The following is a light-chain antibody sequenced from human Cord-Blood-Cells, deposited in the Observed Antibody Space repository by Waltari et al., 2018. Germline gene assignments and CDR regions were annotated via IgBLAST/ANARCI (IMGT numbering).Light chain of an antibody. Sequence: EIVFTQSPGTLSLSTGARATLSCRASQSVSSSYLAWYQQKPGQAPRLLIYGASSRATGIPDRFSGSGSGTDFTLTISRLEPEDFAVYYCQQYGSSPMYTFGQGTKLEIK. CDR3: QQYGSSPMYT. J-gene: IGKJ2*01. CDR1: QSVSSSY. V-gene: IGKV3-20*01. CDR2: GAS.